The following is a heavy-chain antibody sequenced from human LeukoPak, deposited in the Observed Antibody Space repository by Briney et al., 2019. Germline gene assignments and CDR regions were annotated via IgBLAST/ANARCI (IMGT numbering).Heavy chain of an antibody. CDR3: AKDNRGYGSGTYYNLAFDY. CDR1: GFSFDDYA. Sequence: GGSLRLSCAASGFSFDDYAVHWVRQAPGKGLEWVSLISGDGGTTYYADSVKGRFTISRDNSKNSLYLQMNSLRTEDTAWYYCAKDNRGYGSGTYYNLAFDYWRQGTLVTVSS. V-gene: IGHV3-43*02. CDR2: ISGDGGTT. D-gene: IGHD3-10*01. J-gene: IGHJ4*02.